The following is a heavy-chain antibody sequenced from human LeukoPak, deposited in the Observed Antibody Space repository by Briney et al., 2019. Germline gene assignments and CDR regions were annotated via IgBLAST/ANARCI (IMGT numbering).Heavy chain of an antibody. D-gene: IGHD5-12*01. CDR1: GYTFTGYY. CDR2: IWYDGSNK. V-gene: IGHV3-33*01. J-gene: IGHJ4*02. Sequence: SCKASGYTFTGYYMHWVRQAPGQGLEWVAVIWYDGSNKYYADSVKGRFTISRDNSKNTLYLQMNSLRAEDTAVYYCARDRRVATAGFIDYWGQGTLVTVSS. CDR3: ARDRRVATAGFIDY.